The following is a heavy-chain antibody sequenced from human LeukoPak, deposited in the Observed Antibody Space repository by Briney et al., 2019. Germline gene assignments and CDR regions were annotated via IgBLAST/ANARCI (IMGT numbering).Heavy chain of an antibody. V-gene: IGHV4-59*01. Sequence: PSETLSLTCTVSGGSINKYYWSWVRQSPGKGMEWLGYVHDSAGTIYNPSLHSRVTISVGTSKTQFSLKVTSVTTADTAVYYCAKGRKDFDTNLGPFDSWGQGILVTVSS. CDR2: VHDSAGT. J-gene: IGHJ4*02. CDR1: GGSINKYY. CDR3: AKGRKDFDTNLGPFDS. D-gene: IGHD3-9*01.